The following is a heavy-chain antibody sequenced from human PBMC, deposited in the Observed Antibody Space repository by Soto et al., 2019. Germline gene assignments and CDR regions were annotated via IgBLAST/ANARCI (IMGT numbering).Heavy chain of an antibody. CDR1: GFTFSNAW. D-gene: IGHD3-9*01. CDR2: IKSKTDGGTT. V-gene: IGHV3-15*07. CDR3: AKAGRDSDILTGYSSFDP. J-gene: IGHJ5*02. Sequence: GGSLSLSCAASGFTFSNAWINWVRQAPGKGLEWVGRIKSKTDGGTTDFAAPVKGRFAISRDDSKNTLYLQMNSLRPEDTAVFYCAKAGRDSDILTGYSSFDPWGQGTLVTVSS.